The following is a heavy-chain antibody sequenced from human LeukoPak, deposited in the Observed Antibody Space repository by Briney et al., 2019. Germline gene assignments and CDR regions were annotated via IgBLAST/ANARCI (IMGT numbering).Heavy chain of an antibody. Sequence: KASETLSLTCTVSGGSISSSSYYWGWIRQPPGKGLEWIGSIYYSGSTYYNPSLKSRVAISVDTSKNQFSLKLSSVTAADTAVYYCAREIPPDAFDIWGQGTMVTVSS. CDR1: GGSISSSSYY. CDR3: AREIPPDAFDI. CDR2: IYYSGST. D-gene: IGHD2-2*02. V-gene: IGHV4-39*07. J-gene: IGHJ3*02.